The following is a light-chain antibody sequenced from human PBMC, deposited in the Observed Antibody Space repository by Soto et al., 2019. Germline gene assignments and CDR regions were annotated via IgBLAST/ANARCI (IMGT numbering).Light chain of an antibody. J-gene: IGKJ2*01. Sequence: EIVLTQSPATLSLSPGDRATLSCRASQSVDSFLAWYQQKPGQAPRLLIYDASNRATGIPARFSGSGSGTDFTLTISTLEPEDFALYYCQQRSNWRTFGQGTKLEIK. CDR3: QQRSNWRT. CDR1: QSVDSF. V-gene: IGKV3-11*01. CDR2: DAS.